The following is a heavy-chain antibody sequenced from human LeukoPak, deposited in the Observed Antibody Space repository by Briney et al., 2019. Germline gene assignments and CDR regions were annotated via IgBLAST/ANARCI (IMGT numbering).Heavy chain of an antibody. V-gene: IGHV3-7*01. D-gene: IGHD6-13*01. CDR1: GFTFSNYW. Sequence: GGSLRLSCEGSGFTFSNYWMGWVRQAPGKGLQWVANIKTDGSQKYYLDSVKGRFTISRDNAKSSVYLQMNSLRAEDTALYYCARGLATAAAYWGQGTLVTVSS. J-gene: IGHJ4*02. CDR3: ARGLATAAAY. CDR2: IKTDGSQK.